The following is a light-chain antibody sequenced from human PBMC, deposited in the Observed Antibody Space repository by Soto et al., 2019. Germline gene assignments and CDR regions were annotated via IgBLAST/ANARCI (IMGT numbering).Light chain of an antibody. V-gene: IGKV1-9*01. CDR3: QQLNTYPFI. CDR1: QGIDTY. CDR2: AAS. Sequence: DIQLTQSPSFLSASVGDRVTITCRASQGIDTYLAWYQQKPGKAPKLLIYAASFLQSGVPSRFSGSGSGTEFTLTISSLQPEDFAAYYCQQLNTYPFIFVQGTRLEIK. J-gene: IGKJ5*01.